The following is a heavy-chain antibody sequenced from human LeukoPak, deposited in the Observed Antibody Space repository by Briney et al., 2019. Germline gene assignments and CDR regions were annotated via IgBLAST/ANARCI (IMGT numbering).Heavy chain of an antibody. CDR2: IYHTGST. CDR3: AIGSWTSGSYRGRWFDP. CDR1: GGSIGSTNW. J-gene: IGHJ5*02. Sequence: SETLSLTCAVSGGSIGSTNWWSWVRQPPGKGLEWIGEIYHTGSTNHNPSLKSRVTMSVDKSKNQFSLKLTSVTAADTAVYYCAIGSWTSGSYRGRWFDPWGQGTLVTVSS. V-gene: IGHV4-4*02. D-gene: IGHD3-10*01.